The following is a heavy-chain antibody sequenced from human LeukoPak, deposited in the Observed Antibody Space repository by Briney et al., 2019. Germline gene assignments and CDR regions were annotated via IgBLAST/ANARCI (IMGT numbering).Heavy chain of an antibody. CDR1: GFTFSSYS. CDR2: ISSSSSYI. CDR3: ARDLKNGDHFDY. D-gene: IGHD4-17*01. J-gene: IGHJ4*02. Sequence: GGSLRLSCAASGFTFSSYSVNWVRQAPGKGLEWVSSISSSSSYIYYADSVKGRFTISRDNAKNSLYLQMNSLRAEDTAVYYCARDLKNGDHFDYWGQGTLVTVSS. V-gene: IGHV3-21*01.